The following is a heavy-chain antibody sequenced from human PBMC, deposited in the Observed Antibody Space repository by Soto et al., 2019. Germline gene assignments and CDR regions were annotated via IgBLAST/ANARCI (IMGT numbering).Heavy chain of an antibody. J-gene: IGHJ4*02. Sequence: SETLSLTCTVSGGSISSYYWSWIRQPPGKGLEWIGYIYYSGSTNYNPSLKSRVTISVDTSKNQFSLKLSSVTAADTAVYYCAREKGYFSGGSCYGAFDYWGQGTLVTVSS. CDR2: IYYSGST. V-gene: IGHV4-59*01. CDR3: AREKGYFSGGSCYGAFDY. CDR1: GGSISSYY. D-gene: IGHD2-15*01.